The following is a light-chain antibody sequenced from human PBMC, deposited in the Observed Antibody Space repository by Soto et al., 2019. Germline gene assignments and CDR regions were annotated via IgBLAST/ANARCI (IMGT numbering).Light chain of an antibody. CDR2: EVS. CDR3: SSYTSSGTVV. V-gene: IGLV2-14*01. CDR1: SSDVGDYNY. J-gene: IGLJ2*01. Sequence: QSVLTQPASVSGSPGQSITISCTGTSSDVGDYNYVSWYQQHPDKAPKLMIYEVSNRPSGVSSRFSGSKSGNTAPLTISGLQAEDEADYYCSSYTSSGTVVFGGGTKLTVL.